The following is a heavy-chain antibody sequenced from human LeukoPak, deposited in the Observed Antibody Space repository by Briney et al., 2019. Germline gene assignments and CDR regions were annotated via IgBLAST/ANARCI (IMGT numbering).Heavy chain of an antibody. Sequence: GGSLRLSCAASGFTFSHFWMSWIRQAPGKGLEWVAYIKRTGSETYYVDSVKGRFTITRDNTRNSLFLQMYSLRAEDTAVYFCAREDGYCSGGNCYSYFDSWGQGTLVTVSS. CDR3: AREDGYCSGGNCYSYFDS. CDR1: GFTFSHFW. V-gene: IGHV3-7*01. CDR2: IKRTGSET. J-gene: IGHJ4*02. D-gene: IGHD2-15*01.